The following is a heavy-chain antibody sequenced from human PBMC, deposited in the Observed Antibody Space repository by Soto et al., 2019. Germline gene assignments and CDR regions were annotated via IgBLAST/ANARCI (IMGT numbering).Heavy chain of an antibody. D-gene: IGHD1-1*01. J-gene: IGHJ6*02. CDR2: IIPIFGTA. Sequence: GPQVKVSCKASGGTFSSYAISWVRQAPGQGLEWMGGIIPIFGTANYAQKFQGRVTITADESTSTAYMELSSLRSEDTAVYYCARAGYEIYYYYYGMDVWGQGTTVTVSS. V-gene: IGHV1-69*01. CDR1: GGTFSSYA. CDR3: ARAGYEIYYYYYGMDV.